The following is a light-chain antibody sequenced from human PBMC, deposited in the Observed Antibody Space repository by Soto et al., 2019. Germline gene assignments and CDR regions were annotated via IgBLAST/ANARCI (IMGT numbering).Light chain of an antibody. J-gene: IGLJ3*02. CDR1: SSNIGNNA. CDR2: YDD. Sequence: QSVLTQPPSVSEAPRQRVTISCSGNSSNIGNNAVNWYQQLPGKAPKLLIYYDDLLPSGVSDRFSGSKSGTSASLAISGLQSEDEADYYCAAWDDSLNGGVFGGGTKVTVL. V-gene: IGLV1-36*01. CDR3: AAWDDSLNGGV.